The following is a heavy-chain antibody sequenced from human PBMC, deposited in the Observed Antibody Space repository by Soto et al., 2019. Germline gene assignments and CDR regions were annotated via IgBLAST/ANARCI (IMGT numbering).Heavy chain of an antibody. Sequence: QVQLVESGGGLVKPGGSLGLSCVASGFTFSDYYMNWIRQTPGKGLEWVSLISNNGGTIYYADSVKGRFTISRDNAKSSLDLQMNSLRAEDTAVYYCARMGTTRYFALWGRGTLVTVSS. CDR3: ARMGTTRYFAL. V-gene: IGHV3-11*01. CDR1: GFTFSDYY. CDR2: ISNNGGTI. D-gene: IGHD4-17*01. J-gene: IGHJ2*01.